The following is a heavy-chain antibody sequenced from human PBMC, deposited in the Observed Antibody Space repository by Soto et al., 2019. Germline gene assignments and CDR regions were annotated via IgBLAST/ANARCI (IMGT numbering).Heavy chain of an antibody. D-gene: IGHD3-3*01. CDR3: AGAITIFGVAPHFDY. CDR2: ISSSSSYI. Sequence: GGSLRLSCAASGFTFSSYSMNWVRQAPGKGLEWVSSISSSSSYIYYADSVKGRFTISRDNAKNSLYLQMNSLRAEDTAVYYCAGAITIFGVAPHFDYWGQGTLVTVSS. J-gene: IGHJ4*02. CDR1: GFTFSSYS. V-gene: IGHV3-21*01.